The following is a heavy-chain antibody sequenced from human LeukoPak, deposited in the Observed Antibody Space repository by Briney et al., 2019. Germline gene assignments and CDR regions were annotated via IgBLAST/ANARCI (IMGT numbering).Heavy chain of an antibody. CDR3: ARGVRGSYGTDL. CDR1: GFTFSSDW. Sequence: GGSLRLSCAASGFTFSSDWMHWVRHAPGQGMVWVSRVNPAGSSTTYADSVKSRFTISRDNAMNTLYRHLNGLRAEDTSVYYCARGVRGSYGTDLWGQGTLVTVSS. J-gene: IGHJ5*02. CDR2: VNPAGSST. D-gene: IGHD1-26*01. V-gene: IGHV3-74*01.